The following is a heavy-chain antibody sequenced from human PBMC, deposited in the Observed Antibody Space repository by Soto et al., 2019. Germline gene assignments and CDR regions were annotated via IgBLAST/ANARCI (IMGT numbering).Heavy chain of an antibody. CDR1: GGTFSSYA. D-gene: IGHD2-15*01. CDR2: IIPMFGTV. CDR3: ARDSLVVVAATPRWFDP. J-gene: IGHJ5*02. V-gene: IGHV1-69*01. Sequence: QVQLVQSGAEVKKPGSSVKVSCKSSGGTFSSYAFSWVRQAPGQGLEWMGGIIPMFGTVNYAQKFQGRVTITADESTSTAFMELSSLRFEDTAVYYCARDSLVVVAATPRWFDPWGQGTLVTVSS.